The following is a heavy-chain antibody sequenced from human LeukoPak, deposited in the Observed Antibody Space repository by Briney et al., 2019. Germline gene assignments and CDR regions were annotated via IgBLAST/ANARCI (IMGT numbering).Heavy chain of an antibody. CDR2: INHRGGT. CDR1: GGSFSVCY. J-gene: IGHJ6*03. CDR3: ARGNSGSYWGDSYYYIDV. Sequence: SETLSLTCAVYGGSFSVCYWSWIRQTPGKGLEWIGEINHRGGTKYNPSVESRVSISVDTSKNQFSLRLSFVNAADTAVYYCARGNSGSYWGDSYYYIDVWGRGTTVNV. V-gene: IGHV4-34*01. D-gene: IGHD1-26*01.